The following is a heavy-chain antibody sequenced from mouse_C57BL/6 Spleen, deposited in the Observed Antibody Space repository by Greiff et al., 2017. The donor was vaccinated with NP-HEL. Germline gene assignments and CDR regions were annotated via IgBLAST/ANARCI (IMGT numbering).Heavy chain of an antibody. CDR1: GFSFNTYA. CDR3: VRQKDGGFDY. CDR2: IRSKSNNYAT. J-gene: IGHJ2*01. Sequence: EVKLVESGGGLVQPKGSLKLSCAASGFSFNTYAMNWVRQAPGKGLEWVARIRSKSNNYATYYADSVKDRFTISRDDSESMLYLQMNNLKTEDTAMYYCVRQKDGGFDYWGQGTTLTVSS. V-gene: IGHV10-1*01.